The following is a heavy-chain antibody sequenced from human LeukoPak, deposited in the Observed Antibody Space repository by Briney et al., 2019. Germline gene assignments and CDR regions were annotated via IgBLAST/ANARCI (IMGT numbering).Heavy chain of an antibody. CDR3: AKDIEGSATRGYFDY. V-gene: IGHV3-9*01. CDR2: ISWNSGSI. J-gene: IGHJ4*02. Sequence: RSLRLSCAASGFPFHYYAMHWVRPATGKGLEWVSGISWNSGSIGYADSVKGRFTISRDNAKNSLYLQMNSLRAEDTALYYCAKDIEGSATRGYFDYWGQGTLVTVSS. CDR1: GFPFHYYA. D-gene: IGHD5-24*01.